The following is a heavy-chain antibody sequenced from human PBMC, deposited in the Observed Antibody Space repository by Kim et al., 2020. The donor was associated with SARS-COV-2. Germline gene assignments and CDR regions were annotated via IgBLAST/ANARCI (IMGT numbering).Heavy chain of an antibody. J-gene: IGHJ5*02. Sequence: GRFTISRDNSKNTRYLQMNSRRAEDTAVYYCAKDRSAAAGRKTPGNWFDPWGQGTLVTVSS. V-gene: IGHV3-23*01. D-gene: IGHD6-13*01. CDR3: AKDRSAAAGRKTPGNWFDP.